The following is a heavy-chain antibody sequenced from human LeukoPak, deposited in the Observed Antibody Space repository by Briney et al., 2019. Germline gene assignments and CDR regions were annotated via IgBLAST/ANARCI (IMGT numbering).Heavy chain of an antibody. Sequence: PGGSLRLSCAASGFTFSSYGMHWVRQAPGKGLVWVSHINTDGSSTTYADSVKGRFTISRDNAKNTLYLQMNSLRAEDTAVYYCARGGCSSTSCLDYWGQGTLVTVSS. CDR2: INTDGSST. V-gene: IGHV3-74*01. CDR1: GFTFSSYG. CDR3: ARGGCSSTSCLDY. D-gene: IGHD2-2*01. J-gene: IGHJ4*02.